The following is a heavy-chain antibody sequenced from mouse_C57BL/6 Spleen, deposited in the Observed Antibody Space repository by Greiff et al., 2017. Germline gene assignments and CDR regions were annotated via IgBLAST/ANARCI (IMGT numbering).Heavy chain of an antibody. J-gene: IGHJ4*01. D-gene: IGHD2-2*01. CDR2: IYPSDSET. Sequence: VQLQQPGAELVRPGSSVKLSCKASGYTFTSYWMDWVKQRPGQGLEWIGNIYPSDSETHYNQKFKDKATLTVDKSSSTAYMQLSSLTSEDSAVYYCARGYDRIYYAIDYWGQGTTVTVSS. CDR1: GYTFTSYW. CDR3: ARGYDRIYYAIDY. V-gene: IGHV1-61*01.